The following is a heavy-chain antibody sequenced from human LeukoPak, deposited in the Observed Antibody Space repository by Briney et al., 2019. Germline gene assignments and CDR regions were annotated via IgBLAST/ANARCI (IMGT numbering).Heavy chain of an antibody. Sequence: GGSLRLSCTASGFSFGDSAMSWVRQAPGKGLEWVSAISGSGGSTYYADSVKGRFTISRDNSKNTLYLQMNSLRAEDTAVYYCAKDQHKQWLRYFDYWGQGTLVTVSS. CDR3: AKDQHKQWLRYFDY. CDR1: GFSFGDSA. CDR2: ISGSGGST. J-gene: IGHJ4*02. D-gene: IGHD6-19*01. V-gene: IGHV3-23*01.